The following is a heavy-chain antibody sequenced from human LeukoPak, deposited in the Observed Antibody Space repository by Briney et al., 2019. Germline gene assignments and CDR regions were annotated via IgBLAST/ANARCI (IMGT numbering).Heavy chain of an antibody. V-gene: IGHV3-30-3*01. CDR1: GFTFSSYA. J-gene: IGHJ6*03. CDR2: ISYDGSNK. CDR3: ARVDCSGGSCSLPSYMDV. Sequence: GGSLRLSCAASGFTFSSYAMHWVRQAPGKGLEWVAVISYDGSNKYYADSVKGRFTISRDNSKNTLYLQMNSLRAEDTAVYYCARVDCSGGSCSLPSYMDVWGKGTTVTVSS. D-gene: IGHD2-15*01.